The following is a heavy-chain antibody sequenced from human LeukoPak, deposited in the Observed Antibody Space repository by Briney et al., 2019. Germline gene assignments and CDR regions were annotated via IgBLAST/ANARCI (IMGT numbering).Heavy chain of an antibody. CDR3: AKLGQYYYDSSGYYYFDY. D-gene: IGHD3-22*01. Sequence: GGSLRLSCAASGFTFSSYAMSWVRQAPGKGLEWVSAISGSGGSTYYADSVKGRFTISRDNSKNTLYLQMNSLRAEDTAVYYCAKLGQYYYDSSGYYYFDYWGQGTLVTVSS. CDR1: GFTFSSYA. J-gene: IGHJ4*02. CDR2: ISGSGGST. V-gene: IGHV3-23*01.